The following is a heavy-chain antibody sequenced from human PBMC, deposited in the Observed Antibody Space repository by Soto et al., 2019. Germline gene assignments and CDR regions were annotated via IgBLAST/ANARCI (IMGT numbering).Heavy chain of an antibody. CDR2: IIPLFGTT. Sequence: QVQVVQSGVEVRRPGSSVKVSCKASGDTFKNCVISWVRQAPGQGLEWMGGIIPLFGTTDFAQRFQGRLTITTDESTTTAYTELRRLRSEDTATYYGAAELGFGKLSVVWGQGTTVIVSS. CDR3: AAELGFGKLSVV. J-gene: IGHJ6*02. V-gene: IGHV1-69*05. D-gene: IGHD3-10*01. CDR1: GDTFKNCV.